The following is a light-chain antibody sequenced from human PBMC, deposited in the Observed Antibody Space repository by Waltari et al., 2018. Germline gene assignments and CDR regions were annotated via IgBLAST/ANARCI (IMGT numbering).Light chain of an antibody. CDR3: QSYDHNNVL. V-gene: IGLV6-57*02. Sequence: NFMLTQPHSVSESLGKTVTISCTGSGANIANNYVQWYQQRPGSAPTTVIYEDNRRPSGVPDRFSGSIDSSSSSASLTISGLKTEDEADYYRQSYDHNNVLFGGGTKLTVL. CDR1: GANIANNY. J-gene: IGLJ2*01. CDR2: EDN.